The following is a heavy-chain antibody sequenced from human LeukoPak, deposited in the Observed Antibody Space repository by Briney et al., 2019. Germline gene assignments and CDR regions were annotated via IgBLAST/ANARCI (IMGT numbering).Heavy chain of an antibody. Sequence: SETLSLTCAVWGYSISSGYQWAWIRPTPGKGVEWIGIIYHSGSAHYNPSLKRRVTISVETSKNQFSLKTYSVTAADTAVYYCARDPRWLTPDCTSTSCYEHYFQPGGQGPRVTVLS. CDR1: GYSISSGYQ. D-gene: IGHD2-2*01. V-gene: IGHV4-38-2*02. J-gene: IGHJ1*01. CDR2: IYHSGSA. CDR3: ARDPRWLTPDCTSTSCYEHYFQP.